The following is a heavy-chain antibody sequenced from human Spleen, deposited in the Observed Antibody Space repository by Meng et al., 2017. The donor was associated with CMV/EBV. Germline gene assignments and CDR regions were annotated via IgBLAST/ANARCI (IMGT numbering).Heavy chain of an antibody. J-gene: IGHJ6*02. CDR3: ARADEPQYYYYGMDV. D-gene: IGHD1-14*01. CDR1: GFTFSSYG. CDR2: IKQDGSEK. Sequence: GESLKISCAASGFTFSSYGMSWVRQAPGKGLEWVANIKQDGSEKYYVDSVKGRFTISRDNAKNSLYLQMNSLRAEDTAVYYCARADEPQYYYYGMDVWGQGTTVTVSS. V-gene: IGHV3-7*01.